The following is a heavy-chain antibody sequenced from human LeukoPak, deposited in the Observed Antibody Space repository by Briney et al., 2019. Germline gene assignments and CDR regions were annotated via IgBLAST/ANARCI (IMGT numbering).Heavy chain of an antibody. Sequence: GGSLRLSCALSRITLFHYVMSSVPQAPGKGLEWVAGIIDSGGSTKNADSVKGGFTIARDKRKNSLYLKMNSLRAEDTAVYFCAKRGVVIRVILVGFHKEAYYFESWRQGALVTVSS. V-gene: IGHV3-23*01. CDR1: RITLFHYV. J-gene: IGHJ4*02. CDR3: AKRGVVIRVILVGFHKEAYYFES. D-gene: IGHD3/OR15-3a*01. CDR2: IIDSGGST.